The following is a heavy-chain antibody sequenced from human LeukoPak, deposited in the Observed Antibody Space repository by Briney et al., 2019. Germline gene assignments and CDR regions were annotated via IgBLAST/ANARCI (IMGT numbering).Heavy chain of an antibody. CDR3: ARVSGSYNAFDI. V-gene: IGHV6-1*01. J-gene: IGHJ3*02. CDR1: GDSVSSNSAS. CDR2: TYYRSKWYN. D-gene: IGHD1-26*01. Sequence: SQTLSLTCAISGDSVSSNSASWNWIRQSPSRGLEWQGRTYYRSKWYNDYAVSVNSRITINPDTSKNQFSLQLNSVTPEDTAVYYCARVSGSYNAFDIWGQGTMVTVSS.